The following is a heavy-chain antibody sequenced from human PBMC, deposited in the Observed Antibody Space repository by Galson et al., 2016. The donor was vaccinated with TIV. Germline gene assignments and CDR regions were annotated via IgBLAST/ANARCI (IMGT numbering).Heavy chain of an antibody. Sequence: SLRLSCAASGFSFSAYSMTWVRQTPGKGLEWVSFIGATTSHIYYADSVKGRFTISRDNTKNSLYLQINSLRAEDTAVYYCTRFFSGNDYWGQGTLVTVSS. V-gene: IGHV3-21*01. D-gene: IGHD1-26*01. CDR3: TRFFSGNDY. J-gene: IGHJ4*02. CDR1: GFSFSAYS. CDR2: IGATTSHI.